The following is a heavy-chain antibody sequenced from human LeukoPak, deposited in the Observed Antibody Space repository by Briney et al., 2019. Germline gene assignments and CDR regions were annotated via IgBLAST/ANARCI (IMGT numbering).Heavy chain of an antibody. D-gene: IGHD3-22*01. V-gene: IGHV4-39*01. CDR3: ARQFYESRSPHAKYFQQ. Sequence: PSETPSLTCSVSGGSLSSSSYYWGWIRQAPGRGLEWIGNIYYSGSTYYSPSLKSRVTISLDTSKNQFSLKLNSVTAADTAVYYCARQFYESRSPHAKYFQQWGQGTLVTVSS. J-gene: IGHJ1*01. CDR2: IYYSGST. CDR1: GGSLSSSSYY.